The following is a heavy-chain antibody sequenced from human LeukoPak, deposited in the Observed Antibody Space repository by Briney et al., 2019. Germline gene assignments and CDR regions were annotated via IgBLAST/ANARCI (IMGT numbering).Heavy chain of an antibody. CDR3: VRKNRDFNAAFDI. CDR2: SYSDSNT. J-gene: IGHJ3*02. CDR1: GFTVSNNY. D-gene: IGHD1-14*01. Sequence: PGGSLRLPCAASGFTVSNNYMSWVRQAPGKGLEWVSISYSDSNTNYADSVKGRFTTSRDTSQNTLSLQMNSLRAEDTAVYYCVRKNRDFNAAFDIWGQGTVVTVSS. V-gene: IGHV3-53*01.